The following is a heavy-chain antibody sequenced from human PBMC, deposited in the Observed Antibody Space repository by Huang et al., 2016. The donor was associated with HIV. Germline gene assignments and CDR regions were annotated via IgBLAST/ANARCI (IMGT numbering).Heavy chain of an antibody. CDR2: ISYDGSDK. Sequence: QVQLVESGGGVVQPGRSRRLSCVASGFTFRNYGLHWVRQAPGKGLEWVAFISYDGSDKSDADSWRGRFSISRDNSKKTLYLQMNSLRPDDTAVYHCAKPSYGVVNPPFDPWGPGTLVTVSS. CDR1: GFTFRNYG. J-gene: IGHJ5*02. V-gene: IGHV3-30*18. CDR3: AKPSYGVVNPPFDP. D-gene: IGHD2-21*01.